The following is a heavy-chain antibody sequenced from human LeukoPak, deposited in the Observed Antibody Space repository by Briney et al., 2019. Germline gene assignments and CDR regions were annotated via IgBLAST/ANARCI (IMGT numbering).Heavy chain of an antibody. CDR2: INHSGST. V-gene: IGHV4-34*01. CDR1: GGSFSGYY. CDR3: ARGTYSSGWYAYRGEKYYFDY. D-gene: IGHD6-19*01. J-gene: IGHJ4*02. Sequence: SETLSLTCAVYGGSFSGYYWSWIRQPPGKGLEWTGEINHSGSTNYNPSLKSRVTISVDTSKNQFSLKLSSVTAADTAVYYCARGTYSSGWYAYRGEKYYFDYWGQGTLVTVSS.